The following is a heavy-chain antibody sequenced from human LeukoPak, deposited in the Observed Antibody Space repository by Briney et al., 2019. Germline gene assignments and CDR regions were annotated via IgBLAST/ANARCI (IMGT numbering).Heavy chain of an antibody. J-gene: IGHJ3*02. V-gene: IGHV5-51*01. CDR3: ARHGYSGNDDAFDI. D-gene: IGHD5-12*01. CDR1: GYSFTTYW. CDR2: IYPGDSDT. Sequence: GESLKISCKGSGYSFTTYWIGWVRQMPWKGLEWMGIIYPGDSDTRYSPSFQGQVTISGDKSLSTAYLQWSSLKASDTAMYYCARHGYSGNDDAFDIWGQGTMVTVSS.